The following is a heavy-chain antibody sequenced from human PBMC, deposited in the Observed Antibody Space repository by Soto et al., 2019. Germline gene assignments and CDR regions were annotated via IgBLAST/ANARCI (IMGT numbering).Heavy chain of an antibody. J-gene: IGHJ4*02. CDR1: GGSISSGGYY. CDR2: IYYSGST. V-gene: IGHV4-31*03. D-gene: IGHD6-13*01. CDR3: ARAPQRAAVAFDY. Sequence: SETLSLTCTVSGGSISSGGYYWSWIRQHPGKGLEWIGYIYYSGSTYYNPSLKSRVTISVDTSKNQFSLKLSSVTAADTAVYYCARAPQRAAVAFDYWGQGTLVTVSS.